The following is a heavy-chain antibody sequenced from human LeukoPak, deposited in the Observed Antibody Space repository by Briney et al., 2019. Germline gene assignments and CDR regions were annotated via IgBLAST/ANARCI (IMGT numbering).Heavy chain of an antibody. D-gene: IGHD1-26*01. CDR1: GFTFDDYA. CDR3: AKAPTASSGSYYLVDY. CDR2: ISWNSGSI. J-gene: IGHJ4*02. V-gene: IGHV3-9*01. Sequence: GGSLRLSCAASGFTFDDYAMPWVRQAPGKGLEWVSGISWNSGSIGYADSVKGRFTISRDNAKNSLYLQMNSLRAEDTALYYCAKAPTASSGSYYLVDYWGQGTLVTVSS.